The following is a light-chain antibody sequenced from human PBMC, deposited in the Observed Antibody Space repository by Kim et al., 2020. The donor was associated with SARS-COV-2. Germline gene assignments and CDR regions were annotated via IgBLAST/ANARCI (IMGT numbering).Light chain of an antibody. Sequence: PGERATLSCRTSQSVSSSYLAWYQQQPGQAPRLFIYAASTRATGIPDRFSGSGSGTVFTLTISRLEPEDSAVYYCQHYGASFWTFGHGTKVDIK. CDR2: AAS. J-gene: IGKJ1*01. V-gene: IGKV3-20*01. CDR3: QHYGASFWT. CDR1: QSVSSSY.